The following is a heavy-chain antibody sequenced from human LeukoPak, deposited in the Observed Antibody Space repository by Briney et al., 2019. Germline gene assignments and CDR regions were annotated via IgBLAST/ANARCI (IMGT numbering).Heavy chain of an antibody. CDR3: AIPMSQYSSSSRRALHSQQYFQH. CDR2: INHSEST. D-gene: IGHD6-6*01. J-gene: IGHJ1*01. Sequence: PSETLSLTCAVYGGSFSGYYWSWIRQPPGKGLEWIGEINHSESTNYNPSLKSRVTISVDTSKNQFSLKLSSVTAADTAVYYCAIPMSQYSSSSRRALHSQQYFQHWGQGTLVTVSS. CDR1: GGSFSGYY. V-gene: IGHV4-34*01.